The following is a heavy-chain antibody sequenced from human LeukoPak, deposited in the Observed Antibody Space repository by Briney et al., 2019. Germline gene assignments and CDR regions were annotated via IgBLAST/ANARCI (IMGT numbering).Heavy chain of an antibody. CDR3: AREAAAARDY. CDR1: GFTFSSYG. Sequence: GGSLRLSCAASGFTFSSYGMHWVRQAPGKGLEWVAFIRYDGSDEYNGDSVRGRFTISRDNSKNTLYLQMNSLRADDTAMYYCAREAAAARDYWGQGTLVSVSS. CDR2: IRYDGSDE. J-gene: IGHJ4*02. D-gene: IGHD6-13*01. V-gene: IGHV3-33*08.